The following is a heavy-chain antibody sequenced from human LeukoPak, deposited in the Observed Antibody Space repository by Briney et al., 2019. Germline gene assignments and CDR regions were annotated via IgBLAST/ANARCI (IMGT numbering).Heavy chain of an antibody. CDR1: GFRFDDYY. CDR3: ARDRPPGYCSSTSCYEFDY. J-gene: IGHJ4*02. D-gene: IGHD2-2*01. Sequence: GGSLRLSCAASGFRFDDYYFSWIRQAPGKGLEWISFVSASGNILDHADSVKGRFTISRDNAKNSLYLQMNSLRAEDTALYYCARDRPPGYCSSTSCYEFDYWGQGTLVTVSS. CDR2: VSASGNIL. V-gene: IGHV3-11*01.